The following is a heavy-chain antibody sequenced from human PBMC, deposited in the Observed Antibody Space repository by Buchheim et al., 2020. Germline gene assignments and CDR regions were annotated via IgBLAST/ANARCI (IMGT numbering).Heavy chain of an antibody. CDR2: NNPNSGGT. Sequence: QVQLVQSGAEVKKPGASVKVSCKASGYTFTGYYMHWVRQAPGQGLEWMGWNNPNSGGTNYAQKFQGRVTMNRDTSIRTAYMELSRLRSDDTAVYYCARGASWGDYFYYYYYYGMDVWGQGTT. CDR3: ARGASWGDYFYYYYYYGMDV. CDR1: GYTFTGYY. D-gene: IGHD4-17*01. V-gene: IGHV1-2*02. J-gene: IGHJ6*02.